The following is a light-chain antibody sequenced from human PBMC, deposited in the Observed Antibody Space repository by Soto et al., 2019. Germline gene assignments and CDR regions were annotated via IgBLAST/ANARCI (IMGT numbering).Light chain of an antibody. CDR3: SSYAGSNNFV. CDR2: EVS. CDR1: SSDVGGYNY. J-gene: IGLJ1*01. V-gene: IGLV2-8*01. Sequence: QSLLTQPPSASGAPVQSVTISCTGTSSDVGGYNYVSWYQQHPGKAPKLMIYEVSKWPSGVPDRFSGSKSGNTASLTVSGLQAEDEADYYCSSYAGSNNFVFGTGTKVTVL.